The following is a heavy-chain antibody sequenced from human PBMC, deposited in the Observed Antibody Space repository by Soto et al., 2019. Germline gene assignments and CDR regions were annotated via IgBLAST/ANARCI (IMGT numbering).Heavy chain of an antibody. CDR2: IIPIPGTA. V-gene: IGHV1-69*01. Sequence: QVQLVQSGAEVKKPGSSVKVSCKASGGTFGSYAISWVRQAPGQGLEWMGGIIPIPGTANYAQKFQGRVTIAADECKSTAYMELSSLRSEDTAVYYCARAQGSSTSLEIYYYYYSGMDVWGQGTTVTVSS. D-gene: IGHD2-2*01. CDR3: ARAQGSSTSLEIYYYYYSGMDV. CDR1: GGTFGSYA. J-gene: IGHJ6*02.